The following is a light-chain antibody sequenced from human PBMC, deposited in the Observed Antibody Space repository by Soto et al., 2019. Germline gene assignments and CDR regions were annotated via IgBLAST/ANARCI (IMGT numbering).Light chain of an antibody. CDR1: SSDVGGYNY. Sequence: QSALTQPPSASGSPGQSVAISCTGTSSDVGGYNYVSWYQQHPGKAPKLMIYEVTKRPSGVPDRFSGSKSGNTASLTVSGLQAEDEADYYCTSYAGSNTFVVYGGGTMVTVL. J-gene: IGLJ3*02. V-gene: IGLV2-8*01. CDR3: TSYAGSNTFVV. CDR2: EVT.